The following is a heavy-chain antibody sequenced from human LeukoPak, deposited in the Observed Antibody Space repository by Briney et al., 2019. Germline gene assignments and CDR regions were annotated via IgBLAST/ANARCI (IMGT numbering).Heavy chain of an antibody. D-gene: IGHD3-16*02. V-gene: IGHV3-23*01. CDR3: AKVGAKYYDYVWGSYRYYFDY. J-gene: IGHJ4*02. Sequence: GGSLRLSCAASGFTFNSYAMSWVRQAPGKGLEWVSAISGSGVSTSYADSVKGRFTISRDNSKNTLYLQMNSLRAEDTAVYYCAKVGAKYYDYVWGSYRYYFDYWGQGTLVTVSS. CDR2: ISGSGVST. CDR1: GFTFNSYA.